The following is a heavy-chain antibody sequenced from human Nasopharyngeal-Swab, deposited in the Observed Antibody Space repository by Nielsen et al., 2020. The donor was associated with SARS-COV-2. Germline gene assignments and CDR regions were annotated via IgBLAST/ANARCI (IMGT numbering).Heavy chain of an antibody. D-gene: IGHD1-1*01. CDR2: ISGSGDDT. CDR3: ARDPRRNWSVYYGMDV. J-gene: IGHJ6*02. Sequence: GGSLRLSCAASGFTFSNYAMTWVRQAPGKGPEWVSSISGSGDDTFYADSVKGRFTLSRDNSKNTLYLQMNSLRDDDTAVYYCARDPRRNWSVYYGMDVWGQGTTVTVSS. V-gene: IGHV3-23*01. CDR1: GFTFSNYA.